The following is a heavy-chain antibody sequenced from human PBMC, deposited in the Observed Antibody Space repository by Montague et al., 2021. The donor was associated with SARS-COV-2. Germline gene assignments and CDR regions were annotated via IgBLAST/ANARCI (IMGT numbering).Heavy chain of an antibody. J-gene: IGHJ3*02. CDR1: GGSISSGGYY. Sequence: TLSLTCTVSGGSISSGGYYWSWIRQQPGKGLEWIGFIYYSGSTYYNPSLKSRVTISVDTSKNQFSLKLSSVTAADTAVYYCVRSGLDYVDYTRAFDIWGQGTMVTVSS. CDR3: VRSGLDYVDYTRAFDI. CDR2: IYYSGST. D-gene: IGHD4-17*01. V-gene: IGHV4-31*03.